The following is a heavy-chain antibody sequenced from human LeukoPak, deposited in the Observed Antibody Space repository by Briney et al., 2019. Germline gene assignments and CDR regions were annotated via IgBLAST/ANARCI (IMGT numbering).Heavy chain of an antibody. CDR2: INPNSGGT. J-gene: IGHJ5*02. CDR1: GYTFTGYY. V-gene: IGHV1-2*02. Sequence: ASVKVSCKASGYTFTGYYMHWVRQAPGQGLEWRGWINPNSGGTNYAQKFQGRVTMTRDTSISTAYMELSRLRSDDTAVYYCARDYPYGSGSYYFDPWGQGTLVTVSS. CDR3: ARDYPYGSGSYYFDP. D-gene: IGHD3-10*01.